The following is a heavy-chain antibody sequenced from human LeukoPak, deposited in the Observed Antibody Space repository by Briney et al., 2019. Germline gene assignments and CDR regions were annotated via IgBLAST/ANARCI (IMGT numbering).Heavy chain of an antibody. J-gene: IGHJ6*02. D-gene: IGHD6-13*01. CDR2: ISGSGGST. CDR3: AKFSSSWYSYGMDV. CDR1: GFTFSSYA. Sequence: GGSLRLSCAASGFTFSSYAMRWVRQAPGKGLEWVSAISGSGGSTYYADSVKGRFTISRDNSKNTLYLQMNSLRAEDTAVYYCAKFSSSWYSYGMDVWGQGTTVTVSS. V-gene: IGHV3-23*01.